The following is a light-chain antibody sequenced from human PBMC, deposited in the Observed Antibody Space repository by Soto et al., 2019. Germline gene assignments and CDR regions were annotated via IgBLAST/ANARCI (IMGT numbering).Light chain of an antibody. V-gene: IGLV1-51*01. Sequence: QSVLTQPPSVSAAPGQKVTISCSGSSSNIGNKYVSWYQQLPGTAPKLLIYDNNKRPSGIPGRFSGSKSGTSATLGITGLQTGDEADYYCGTWDSSLSAVVFGGGTKLTVL. CDR3: GTWDSSLSAVV. CDR1: SSNIGNKY. CDR2: DNN. J-gene: IGLJ2*01.